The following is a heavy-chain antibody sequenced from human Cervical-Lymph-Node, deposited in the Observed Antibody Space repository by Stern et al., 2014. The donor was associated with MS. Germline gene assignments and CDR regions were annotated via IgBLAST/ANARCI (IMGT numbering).Heavy chain of an antibody. CDR2: IYHSGSP. D-gene: IGHD6-19*01. J-gene: IGHJ4*02. V-gene: IGHV4-4*02. CDR3: ARVGRYSSGWFPR. Sequence: QVQLVESGPGLVKPSGTLSLTCAVSGGSISSSNWRSWVRQPPGKGPAWIGEIYHSGSPNYNPSLKSRFTISVDKSKNQFSLKLSSVTAADTAVYYCARVGRYSSGWFPRWGQGTLVTVSS. CDR1: GGSISSSNW.